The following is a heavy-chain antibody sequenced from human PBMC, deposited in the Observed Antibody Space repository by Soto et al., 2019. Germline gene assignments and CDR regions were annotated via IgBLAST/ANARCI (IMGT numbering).Heavy chain of an antibody. J-gene: IGHJ4*02. CDR3: ARLGYYYGSGSSYYFDY. CDR1: GGSISSSSYY. V-gene: IGHV4-39*01. D-gene: IGHD3-10*01. CDR2: IYYSGST. Sequence: QLQLQESGPGLVKPSETLSLTCTVSGGSISSSSYYWGWIRQPPGKGLEWIGSIYYSGSTYYNPSLKSRVTISVDTSKNQLSLKLSSVTAADTAVYYCARLGYYYGSGSSYYFDYWGQGTLVTVSS.